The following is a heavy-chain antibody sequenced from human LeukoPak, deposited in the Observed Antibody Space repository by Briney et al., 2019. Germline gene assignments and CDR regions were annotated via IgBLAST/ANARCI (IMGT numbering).Heavy chain of an antibody. CDR2: LYSGGTT. Sequence: GGSLRLSCAASGFTVSTYYMAWVRQAPGKGLGWVSLLYSGGTTYYADSVKGRFTISRDKSNNTLFLQMNNLRAEDTAVYFCARHRGLKWGQFDYWGQGALVSVSS. CDR1: GFTVSTYY. CDR3: ARHRGLKWGQFDY. D-gene: IGHD7-27*01. J-gene: IGHJ4*02. V-gene: IGHV3-53*01.